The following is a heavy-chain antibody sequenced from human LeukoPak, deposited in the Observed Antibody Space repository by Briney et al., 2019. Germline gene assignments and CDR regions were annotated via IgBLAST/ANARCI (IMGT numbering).Heavy chain of an antibody. CDR1: GFTFTTYA. Sequence: GGSLRLSCAASGFTFTTYAMSWVRQAPGKGLEWVSTISGSGNSGHSTFYADSVKGRFTISRDNSKNTLYLQMNSLRAEDTAVYYCARDFRGVTSYFDYWGQGTLVTVSS. CDR2: ISGSGNSGHST. D-gene: IGHD4-17*01. J-gene: IGHJ4*02. V-gene: IGHV3-23*01. CDR3: ARDFRGVTSYFDY.